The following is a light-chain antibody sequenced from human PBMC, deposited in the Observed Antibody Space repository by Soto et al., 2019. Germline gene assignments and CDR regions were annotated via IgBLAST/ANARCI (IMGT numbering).Light chain of an antibody. V-gene: IGKV3-20*01. Sequence: EIVLTQSPGTLSLSPGERATLSCRASQSVSSSYLAWYQQKPGQGPRLLIYGASSRATGIPDRFSGSGSGTDFILTSSRLEPEDFAVYYCHQTGSSRGTYTFGQGTKLEIK. CDR1: QSVSSSY. CDR3: HQTGSSRGTYT. CDR2: GAS. J-gene: IGKJ2*01.